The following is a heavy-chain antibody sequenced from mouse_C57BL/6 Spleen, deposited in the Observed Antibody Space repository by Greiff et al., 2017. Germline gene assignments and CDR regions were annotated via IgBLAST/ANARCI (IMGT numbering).Heavy chain of an antibody. V-gene: IGHV3-6*01. CDR1: GYSITSGYY. Sequence: EVKLLESGPGLVKPSQSLSLTCSVTGYSITSGYYWNWIRQFPGNKLEWMGYISYDGSNNYNPSLKNRISITRDTSKNQFFLKLNSVTTEDTATYDCARDPYYDGYLYYFDYWGQGTTLTVSS. CDR3: ARDPYYDGYLYYFDY. D-gene: IGHD2-3*01. CDR2: ISYDGSN. J-gene: IGHJ2*01.